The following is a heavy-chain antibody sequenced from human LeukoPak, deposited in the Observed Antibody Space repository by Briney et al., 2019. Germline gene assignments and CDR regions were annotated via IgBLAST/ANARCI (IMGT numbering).Heavy chain of an antibody. Sequence: GGSLRLSCAASGFTFSSYAMHWVRQAPGKGLEWVAVISYDGSNKYYADSVKGRFTISRDNSKNTLYLQMNSLRAEDTAVYYCSRSGTGGRAGSLVYPWGQGTLVTVSS. D-gene: IGHD1-1*01. V-gene: IGHV3-30*04. CDR1: GFTFSSYA. CDR3: SRSGTGGRAGSLVYP. CDR2: ISYDGSNK. J-gene: IGHJ5*02.